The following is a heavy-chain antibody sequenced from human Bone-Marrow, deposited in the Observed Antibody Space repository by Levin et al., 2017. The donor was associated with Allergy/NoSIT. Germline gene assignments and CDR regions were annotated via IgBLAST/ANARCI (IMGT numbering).Heavy chain of an antibody. J-gene: IGHJ4*02. Sequence: GESLKISCKGSGYSFTSYWINWLRQMPGKGLEWMGRVDPVGSKAFYSPSFQGHVSISADKSINTAYLQWSSLKASDAAMYYCSTLPYCCDDCYSGDFDYWGQGTLVTVSS. CDR3: STLPYCCDDCYSGDFDY. CDR1: GYSFTSYW. V-gene: IGHV5-10-1*01. D-gene: IGHD2-21*02. CDR2: VDPVGSKA.